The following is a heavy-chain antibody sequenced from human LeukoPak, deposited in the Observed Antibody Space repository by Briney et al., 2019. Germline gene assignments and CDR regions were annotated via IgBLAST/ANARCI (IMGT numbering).Heavy chain of an antibody. Sequence: GGTLRLSCAASGFTFSSYGMSWVRQAPGKGLEWVANINQDGTEKYYVDSVKGRFTISRDYGKNSLYLQMNSLRVEDTAVYYCAKLAKYFYGSETFYFFEHWGQGTPVTASS. CDR2: INQDGTEK. CDR3: AKLAKYFYGSETFYFFEH. V-gene: IGHV3-7*01. J-gene: IGHJ4*02. CDR1: GFTFSSYG. D-gene: IGHD3-10*01.